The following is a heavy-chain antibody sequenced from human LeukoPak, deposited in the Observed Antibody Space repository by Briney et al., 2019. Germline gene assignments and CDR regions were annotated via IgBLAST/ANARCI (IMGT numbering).Heavy chain of an antibody. CDR2: INYSGST. D-gene: IGHD3-9*01. CDR1: GGSFSGYY. CDR3: GVRYRDRDY. V-gene: IGHV4-34*01. Sequence: SETLSLTCAVYGGSFSGYYWSWIRQPPGKGLEWIGEINYSGSTNYNPSLKSRVTISVDTSKNQFSLKLSSVTAADTAVYYCGVRYRDRDYWGQGTLVTVSS. J-gene: IGHJ4*02.